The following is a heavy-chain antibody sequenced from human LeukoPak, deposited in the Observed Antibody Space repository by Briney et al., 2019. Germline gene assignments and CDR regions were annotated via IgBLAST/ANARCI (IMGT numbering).Heavy chain of an antibody. CDR1: GGTFSSYA. CDR2: IIPIFGTA. J-gene: IGHJ5*02. CDR3: ARVGTDYGGDGGWFDP. D-gene: IGHD4-23*01. Sequence: ASVKVSCKASGGTFSSYAISWVRQAPGQGLEWMGGIIPIFGTANYAQKFQGRVTITTDESTSTAYMELSSLRSEDTAVYYCARVGTDYGGDGGWFDPWGQGTLVTVSS. V-gene: IGHV1-69*05.